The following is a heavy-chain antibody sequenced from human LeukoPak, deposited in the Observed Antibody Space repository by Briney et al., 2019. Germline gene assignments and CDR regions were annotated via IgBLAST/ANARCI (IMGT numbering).Heavy chain of an antibody. CDR3: ARGGKAMVTLSYYYYYMDV. V-gene: IGHV3-20*04. J-gene: IGHJ6*03. CDR2: INWNGGST. CDR1: GFTFDDYG. Sequence: PGGSLRLSXAASGFTFDDYGMSWVRQAPGKGMEWVSGINWNGGSTGYADSVKGRFTISRDNAKNSLYLQMNSLRAEDTALYYRARGGKAMVTLSYYYYYMDVWGKGTTVTVS. D-gene: IGHD5-18*01.